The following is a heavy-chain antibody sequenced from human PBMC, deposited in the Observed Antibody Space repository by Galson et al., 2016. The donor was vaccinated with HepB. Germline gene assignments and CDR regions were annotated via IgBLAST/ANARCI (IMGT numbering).Heavy chain of an antibody. CDR3: AKISLVGYNSGLGGSFDI. CDR2: ISSRGNNI. D-gene: IGHD6-19*01. CDR1: GFTFSGYM. V-gene: IGHV3-21*04. J-gene: IGHJ3*02. Sequence: SLRLSCAASGFTFSGYMMNWVRQAPGKGLEWVSSISSRGNNIFYADSVKGRFTISRANSKNTLYLQMNSLRADDAAVYYCAKISLVGYNSGLGGSFDIWGRGTMVTVSS.